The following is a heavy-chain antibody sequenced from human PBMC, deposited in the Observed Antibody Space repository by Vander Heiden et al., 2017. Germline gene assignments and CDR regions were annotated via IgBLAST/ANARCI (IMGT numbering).Heavy chain of an antibody. D-gene: IGHD6-13*01. J-gene: IGHJ5*02. CDR1: GYTFTGYY. CDR3: ARVMVIAAAEVNWFDP. CDR2: INPNSGGT. V-gene: IGHV1-2*02. Sequence: QVQLVQSGAAVKKPGASVKVSCKASGYTFTGYYMHWVRQAPGQGLEWMGWINPNSGGTNYAQKFQGRVTMTRDTSISTAYMELSRLRSDDTAVYYCARVMVIAAAEVNWFDPWGQGTLVTVSS.